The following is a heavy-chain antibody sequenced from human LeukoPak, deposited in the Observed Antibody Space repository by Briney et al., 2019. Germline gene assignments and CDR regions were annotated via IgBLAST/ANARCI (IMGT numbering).Heavy chain of an antibody. D-gene: IGHD2-2*01. Sequence: GASVKVSCKASGYTFTGYYMHWVRQAPGQGLEWMGWINPNSGGINYAQKFQGRVTMTRDTSISTAYMELSRLRSDDTAVYYCARVLGYCSSTSCPWPDYWGQGTLVSVSS. CDR3: ARVLGYCSSTSCPWPDY. J-gene: IGHJ4*02. CDR2: INPNSGGI. V-gene: IGHV1-2*02. CDR1: GYTFTGYY.